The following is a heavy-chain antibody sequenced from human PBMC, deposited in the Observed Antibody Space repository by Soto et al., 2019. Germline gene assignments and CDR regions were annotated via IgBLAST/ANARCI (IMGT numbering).Heavy chain of an antibody. CDR1: GFTFSNAW. CDR2: IKSKTDGGTT. CDR3: TRDFWSGYYLYYFDY. D-gene: IGHD3-3*01. J-gene: IGHJ4*02. Sequence: ESGGGLVKPGGSLRLSCAASGFTFSNAWMSWVRQAPGKGLEWVGRIKSKTDGGTTDYAAPVKGRFTISRDDSKNTLYLQMNSLKTEDTAVYYCTRDFWSGYYLYYFDYWGQGTLVTVSS. V-gene: IGHV3-15*01.